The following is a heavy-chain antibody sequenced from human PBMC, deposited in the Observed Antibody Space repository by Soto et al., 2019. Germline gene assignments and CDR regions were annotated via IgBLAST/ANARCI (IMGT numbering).Heavy chain of an antibody. Sequence: EAQLVESGGAVVQPGGSLSLSCAASGFTFYDFAMHWVRQAPGKGLEWGSLISWDGSRPYYADSVKGRFVISRDNSDESLSLIMTILGTEDSGVYYCAKDLCSGATAAFYTRLDSWGQGTQVTVSS. D-gene: IGHD6-25*01. V-gene: IGHV3-43D*03. CDR1: GFTFYDFA. CDR3: AKDLCSGATAAFYTRLDS. J-gene: IGHJ4*02. CDR2: ISWDGSRP.